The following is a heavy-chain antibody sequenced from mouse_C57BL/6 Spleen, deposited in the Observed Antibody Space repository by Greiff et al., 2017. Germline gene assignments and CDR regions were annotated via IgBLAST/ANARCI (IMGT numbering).Heavy chain of an antibody. CDR3: ARSVFITTVVAPYYFDY. CDR2: IYPRSGNT. Sequence: VQLQQSGAELARPGASVKLSCKASGYTFTSYGISWVKQRTGQGLEWIGEIYPRSGNTYYNEKFKGKATLTADKSSSTAYMELRSLTSEDSAVXFCARSVFITTVVAPYYFDYWGQGTTLTVSS. J-gene: IGHJ2*01. D-gene: IGHD1-1*01. V-gene: IGHV1-81*01. CDR1: GYTFTSYG.